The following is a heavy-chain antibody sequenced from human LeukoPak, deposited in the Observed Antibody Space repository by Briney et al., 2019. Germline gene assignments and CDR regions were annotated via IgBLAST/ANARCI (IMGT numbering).Heavy chain of an antibody. Sequence: PGGSLRLSCAASGFTFSDYYMSWIRQAPGKGLEWVSYISSSSSYTNYADSVKGRFTISRDNAKNSLYLQMNSLRAEDTAVYYCAKGSTGTGAFDIWGQGTMVTVSS. CDR1: GFTFSDYY. V-gene: IGHV3-11*06. D-gene: IGHD1-1*01. CDR3: AKGSTGTGAFDI. CDR2: ISSSSSYT. J-gene: IGHJ3*02.